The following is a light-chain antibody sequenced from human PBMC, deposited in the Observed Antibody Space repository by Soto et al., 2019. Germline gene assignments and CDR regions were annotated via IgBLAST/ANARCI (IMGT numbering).Light chain of an antibody. CDR3: QHMRT. Sequence: IQLTQSPSSLSASVGDRVTITCRASQAISSHLAWYQQKPGKAPKLLIYAASTLQSGVPSRFSGSGFGTEFSLTISSLQPDDFGSYYCQHMRTFGQGTKVEIK. CDR1: QAISSH. CDR2: AAS. J-gene: IGKJ1*01. V-gene: IGKV1-9*01.